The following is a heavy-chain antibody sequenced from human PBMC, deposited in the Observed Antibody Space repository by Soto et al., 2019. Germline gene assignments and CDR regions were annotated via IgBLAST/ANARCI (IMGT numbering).Heavy chain of an antibody. J-gene: IGHJ4*02. CDR3: ARHGSY. CDR1: GVSITTTSYY. V-gene: IGHV4-39*01. Sequence: SETLSLTCTVSGVSITTTSYYWGWIRQPPGKGLEWIGSVYFSGTTYYNPSPKSRVTISVDTSKNHFSLRLSSVTAADTAIYYCARHGSYWGQGTLVTVSS. CDR2: VYFSGTT.